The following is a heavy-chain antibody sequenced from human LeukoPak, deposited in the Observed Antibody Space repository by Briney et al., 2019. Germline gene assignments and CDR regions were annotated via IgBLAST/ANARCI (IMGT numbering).Heavy chain of an antibody. V-gene: IGHV1-69*04. J-gene: IGHJ6*02. CDR2: IIPILGIA. CDR3: ARGRAAPNYYYGMDV. D-gene: IGHD6-6*01. CDR1: GYTFTSYY. Sequence: SVKVSCKASGYTFTSYYMHWVRQAPGQGLEWMGRIIPILGIANYAQKFQGRVTITADKSTSTAYMELSSLRSEDTAVYYCARGRAAPNYYYGMDVWGQGTTVTVSS.